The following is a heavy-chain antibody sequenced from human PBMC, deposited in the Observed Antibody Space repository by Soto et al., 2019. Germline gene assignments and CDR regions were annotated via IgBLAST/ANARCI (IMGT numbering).Heavy chain of an antibody. D-gene: IGHD3-10*01. Sequence: VQLLESGGVLVQPGGSLSLSCAASGFTFSSYAIYWVRQAPGKGLEWVSTISNDGDRYYADSVEGRFTISRDNSKDTVYLQMNSLRAEDTAVYYCGKPKYRGVVVNVWGQGTTVTVSS. CDR3: GKPKYRGVVVNV. CDR2: ISNDGDR. J-gene: IGHJ6*02. CDR1: GFTFSSYA. V-gene: IGHV3-23*01.